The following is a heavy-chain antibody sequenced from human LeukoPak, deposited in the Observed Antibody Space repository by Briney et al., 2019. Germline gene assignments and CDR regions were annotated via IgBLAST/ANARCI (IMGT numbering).Heavy chain of an antibody. CDR3: ARLVLAMVIKYYYYYYYMDV. Sequence: ASVKVSCKASGYTFAGYYMHWVRQAPGQGLEWMGWINPNSGGTNYAQKFQGRVTISVDTSKNQFSLKLSSVTAADTAVYYCARLVLAMVIKYYYYYYYMDVWGKGTTVTISS. V-gene: IGHV1-2*02. CDR1: GYTFAGYY. CDR2: INPNSGGT. D-gene: IGHD3-22*01. J-gene: IGHJ6*03.